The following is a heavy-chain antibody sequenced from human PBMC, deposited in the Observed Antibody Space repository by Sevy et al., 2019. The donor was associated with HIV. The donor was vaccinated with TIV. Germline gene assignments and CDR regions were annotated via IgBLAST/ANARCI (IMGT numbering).Heavy chain of an antibody. J-gene: IGHJ4*02. CDR1: GFTFAKYS. Sequence: GGSLRLSCAASGFTFAKYSMSWVRQAPGKGLEWVSTFSFGCGRINYADSVKGRFTISRDDCKNTLFLQMNSLGAEDTATYFCEREGCTQPHDYWGQGTLVTVSS. CDR3: EREGCTQPHDY. V-gene: IGHV3-23*01. CDR2: FSFGCGRI. D-gene: IGHD2-8*01.